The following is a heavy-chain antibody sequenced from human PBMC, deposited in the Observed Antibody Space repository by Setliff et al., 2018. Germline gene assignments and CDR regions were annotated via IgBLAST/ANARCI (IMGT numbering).Heavy chain of an antibody. Sequence: SETLSLTCALSGGSISSGSYHWSWIRQPAGQGLEWVGRLHTSGSTNYNPSLKSRVTMLVDTSKNQFSLKLSSVTAADAALYYCAASRAYTGAVEEWFLPKTFDFWGQGSPVTVSS. D-gene: IGHD3-10*01. CDR1: GGSISSGSYH. CDR3: AASRAYTGAVEEWFLPKTFDF. J-gene: IGHJ4*02. V-gene: IGHV4-61*02. CDR2: LHTSGST.